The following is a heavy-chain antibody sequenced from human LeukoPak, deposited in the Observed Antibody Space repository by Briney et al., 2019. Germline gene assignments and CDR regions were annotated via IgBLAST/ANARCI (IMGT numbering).Heavy chain of an antibody. CDR2: IYYSGST. V-gene: IGHV4-39*07. J-gene: IGHJ4*02. CDR1: GASVSGSAYY. D-gene: IGHD6-13*01. Sequence: SETLSLTCTVSGASVSGSAYYWGWIRQPPGKGLEWIGNIYYSGSTYHNESLESRVTISIDTSKNQFSLKLSSVTAADTAVYYCARAPPAKWQQLVRRNFDYWGQGTLVTVSS. CDR3: ARAPPAKWQQLVRRNFDY.